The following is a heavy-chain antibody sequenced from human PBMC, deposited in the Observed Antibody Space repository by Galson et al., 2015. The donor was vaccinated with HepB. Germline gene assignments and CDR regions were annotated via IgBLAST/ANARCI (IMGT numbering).Heavy chain of an antibody. D-gene: IGHD3-10*01. Sequence: SVKVSCKASGYTFTGYYMHWVRQAPGQGLEWMGWINPNSGGTNYAQKFRGRVTMTRDTSISTAYMELSRLRSDDTAVYYCAREGVNYYGSGSPYYFDYWGQGTLVTVSS. CDR3: AREGVNYYGSGSPYYFDY. J-gene: IGHJ4*02. CDR1: GYTFTGYY. V-gene: IGHV1-2*02. CDR2: INPNSGGT.